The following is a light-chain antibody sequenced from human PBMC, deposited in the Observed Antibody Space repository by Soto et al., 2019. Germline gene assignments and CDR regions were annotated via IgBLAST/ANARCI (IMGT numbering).Light chain of an antibody. J-gene: IGKJ3*01. CDR1: LTVSTN. CDR2: YTS. Sequence: DIVMTQSPATLSLSPGDRATLSCWASLTVSTNLAWYQQKPGQAPRLLIYYTSTRATVIPARFSGSGSAKEFTLTISSLQPEDSAVYYCHQYNNWPPAATFGPGTKV. V-gene: IGKV3-15*01. CDR3: HQYNNWPPAAT.